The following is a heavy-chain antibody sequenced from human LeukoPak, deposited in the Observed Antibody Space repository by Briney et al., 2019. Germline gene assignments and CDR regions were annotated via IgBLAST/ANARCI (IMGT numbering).Heavy chain of an antibody. CDR3: ARGWGRSAFDI. CDR1: GGSISSYY. Sequence: SETLSLTCTVSGGSISSYYWSWIRQPPGKGLEWIGYIYYGGSTNYNPSLKSRVTISVDTSKNQFSLKLSSVTAADTAVYYCARGWGRSAFDIWGQGTMVTVSS. V-gene: IGHV4-59*01. D-gene: IGHD2-21*02. CDR2: IYYGGST. J-gene: IGHJ3*02.